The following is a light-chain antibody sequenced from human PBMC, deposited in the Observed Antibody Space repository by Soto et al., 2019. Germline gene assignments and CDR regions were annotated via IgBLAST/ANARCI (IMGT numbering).Light chain of an antibody. CDR3: QQYNNWPRT. CDR2: GAS. J-gene: IGKJ1*01. CDR1: QSVSSD. V-gene: IGKV3-15*01. Sequence: IVMTQSPATLSVSPGERATLSCSASQSVSSDLAWYHQKPDQAPRLLIYGASTRATGIPARFSGSGSGTEFTLTINSLQSEDFAVYYCQQYNNWPRTFGQGTKVDIK.